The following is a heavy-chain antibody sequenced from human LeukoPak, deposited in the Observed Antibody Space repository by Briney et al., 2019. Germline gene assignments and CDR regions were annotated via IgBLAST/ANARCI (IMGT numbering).Heavy chain of an antibody. V-gene: IGHV1-69*05. J-gene: IGHJ5*02. Sequence: ASVKVSCKASGGTFSSYAISWVRQAPGQGLEWMGGIIPIFGTANYAQKFQGRVTITTDESTSTAYMELSSLRSEDTAVYYCSRDWYFDLWPFDPWGQGTLVTVSS. D-gene: IGHD3-3*01. CDR3: SRDWYFDLWPFDP. CDR2: IIPIFGTA. CDR1: GGTFSSYA.